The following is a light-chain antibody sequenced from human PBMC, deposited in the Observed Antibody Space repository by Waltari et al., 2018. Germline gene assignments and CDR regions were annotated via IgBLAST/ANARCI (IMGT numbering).Light chain of an antibody. CDR3: SSYSSSSTLL. V-gene: IGLV2-14*03. CDR2: DVT. CDR1: SRDVGGYNY. J-gene: IGLJ2*01. Sequence: QSALTQPASVSGSPGQSNTISCTGTSRDVGGYNYVSWHQQHPGKAPTLMIYDVTKRPSGVSNRFSGSKSGNTASLTISGLQAEDEADYYCSSYSSSSTLLFGGGTKLTVL.